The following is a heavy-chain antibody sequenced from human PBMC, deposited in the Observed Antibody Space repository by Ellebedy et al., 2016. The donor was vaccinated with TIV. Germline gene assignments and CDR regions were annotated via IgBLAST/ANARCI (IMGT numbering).Heavy chain of an antibody. J-gene: IGHJ4*02. D-gene: IGHD3-22*01. CDR3: ARDVDSSGYYTVLY. CDR2: ISSDGSST. V-gene: IGHV3-74*01. CDR1: GFTFSSYW. Sequence: GGSLRLSCAASGFTFSSYWMHWVRQAPGKGLVWVSRISSDGSSTSYADSVKGRFTISRDNAKNTLYLQMNSLRAEDTAVYYGARDVDSSGYYTVLYWGQGTLVTVSS.